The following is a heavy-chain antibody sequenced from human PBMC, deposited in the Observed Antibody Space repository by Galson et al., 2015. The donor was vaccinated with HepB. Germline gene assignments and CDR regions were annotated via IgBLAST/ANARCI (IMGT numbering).Heavy chain of an antibody. J-gene: IGHJ4*02. CDR3: ARMIRGGAPYFDY. V-gene: IGHV1-18*01. CDR2: ISAYNGNA. D-gene: IGHD3-22*01. CDR1: GYTFTSYG. Sequence: SVKVSCKASGYTFTSYGISWVRQAPGQGLEWMGWISAYNGNANYAQKVQGRVTMTTDKPTSTAYMELRSLRSDDRAVYYCARMIRGGAPYFDYWGQGTLVTVSS.